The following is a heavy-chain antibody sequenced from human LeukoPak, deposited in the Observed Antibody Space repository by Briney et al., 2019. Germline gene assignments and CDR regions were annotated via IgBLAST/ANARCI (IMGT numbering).Heavy chain of an antibody. Sequence: GGSLRLSCAASGFTFSNAWMSWVRQAPGKGLEWVGRIKSKTDGGTTDYAAPVKGRFTISRDDSKNTLYLQMNSLKTEDTAVYYCTTDQYDILTGYYMGYFDYWGQGTLVTVSS. CDR3: TTDQYDILTGYYMGYFDY. J-gene: IGHJ4*02. V-gene: IGHV3-15*01. D-gene: IGHD3-9*01. CDR2: IKSKTDGGTT. CDR1: GFTFSNAW.